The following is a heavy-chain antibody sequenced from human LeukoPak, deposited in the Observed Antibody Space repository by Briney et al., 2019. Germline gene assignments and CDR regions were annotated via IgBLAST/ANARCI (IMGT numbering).Heavy chain of an antibody. V-gene: IGHV3-30*02. CDR2: IRYDGSNK. J-gene: IGHJ3*02. Sequence: PGGSLRLSCAASGFTFSSYGMHWVRQAPGKGLEWVAFIRYDGSNKYYADSVKGRFTISRDNSKNTLYLQMNSLRAEDTAVYYCAKDLGGYFYDSSGYPSTAGGGPFDIWGQGTMVTVSS. CDR1: GFTFSSYG. D-gene: IGHD3-22*01. CDR3: AKDLGGYFYDSSGYPSTAGGGPFDI.